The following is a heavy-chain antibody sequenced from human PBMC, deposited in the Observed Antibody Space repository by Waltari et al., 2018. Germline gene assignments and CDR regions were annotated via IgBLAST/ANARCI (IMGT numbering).Heavy chain of an antibody. CDR3: ARDPTTATSFLLHYFDY. V-gene: IGHV3-7*01. CDR2: IRGDGDEK. J-gene: IGHJ4*02. CDR1: GFSFSNSW. Sequence: EVQLVESGGGLVQPGGSLRLSCVASGFSFSNSWMAWVRQSPRRGLEWVANIRGDGDEKYYVDSVKCRFTISRDNAKNSLYLEMNSLRAEDTAVYYCARDPTTATSFLLHYFDYWGQGNLVTVSS.